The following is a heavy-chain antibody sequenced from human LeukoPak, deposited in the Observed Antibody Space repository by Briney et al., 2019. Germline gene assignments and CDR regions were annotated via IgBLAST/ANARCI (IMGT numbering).Heavy chain of an antibody. CDR1: GGTFSSYA. CDR2: IIPIFGTT. Sequence: ASVKVSCKASGGTFSSYAISWVRQAPGQGLEWMGGIIPIFGTTNYAQKFQGRVTFTTDESTSTAYMELSSLRSEDTAVYYCARGITRAVVNDYWGQGTLVTVSS. CDR3: ARGITRAVVNDY. D-gene: IGHD2-15*01. V-gene: IGHV1-69*05. J-gene: IGHJ4*02.